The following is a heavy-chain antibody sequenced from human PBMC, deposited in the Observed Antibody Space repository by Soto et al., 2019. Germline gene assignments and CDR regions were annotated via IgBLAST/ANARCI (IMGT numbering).Heavy chain of an antibody. CDR2: ISYDGSNK. D-gene: IGHD5-18*01. Sequence: QVQLVESGGGVVQPGRSLRLSCAASGFTFSSYGMHWVRQAPGKGLEWVAVISYDGSNKYYADSVKGRFTISRDNSKNTLYLQMNSLRAEDTAVYYCAKDWVNPSDIQLWFTHYYYGMDVWGQGTTVTVSS. CDR3: AKDWVNPSDIQLWFTHYYYGMDV. J-gene: IGHJ6*02. CDR1: GFTFSSYG. V-gene: IGHV3-30*18.